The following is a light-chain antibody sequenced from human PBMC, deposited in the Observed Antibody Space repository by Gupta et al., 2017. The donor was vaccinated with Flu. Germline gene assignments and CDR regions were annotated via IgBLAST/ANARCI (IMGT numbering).Light chain of an antibody. CDR3: SSFAGNNNLV. V-gene: IGLV2-8*01. Sequence: QSALTQPPSASGSPGPSVTISCTGTSSDVGGYNYVSWYQQYPGKAPKLMIYEVSKRPAGVPDRFSGSKSGNTASLTVSGLQPEDEADYHCSSFAGNNNLVFGGGTKLTVL. CDR2: EVS. J-gene: IGLJ3*02. CDR1: SSDVGGYNY.